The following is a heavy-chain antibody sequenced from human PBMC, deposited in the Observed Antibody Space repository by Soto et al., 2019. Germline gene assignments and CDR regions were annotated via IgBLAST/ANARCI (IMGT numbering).Heavy chain of an antibody. J-gene: IGHJ4*02. Sequence: GGSLRLSCAASGFTFSSYAMSWVRQAPGKGLEWVSAISGSGGSTYYADSVKGRFTISRDNSKNTLYLQMNSLRAEDTAVYYCATEPVGSSSWYYGDSWGQGTLVTVSS. CDR1: GFTFSSYA. V-gene: IGHV3-23*01. CDR3: ATEPVGSSSWYYGDS. D-gene: IGHD6-13*01. CDR2: ISGSGGST.